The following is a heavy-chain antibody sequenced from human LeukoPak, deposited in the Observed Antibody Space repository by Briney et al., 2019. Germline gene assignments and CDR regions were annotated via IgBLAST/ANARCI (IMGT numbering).Heavy chain of an antibody. D-gene: IGHD3-16*01. CDR3: AREGGRRRASNFDWFDP. CDR2: VSSNSAYI. J-gene: IGHJ5*02. CDR1: GFTFSAYT. Sequence: GGSLRLSCAASGFTFSAYTMNWVRQAPGKGLEWVSAVSSNSAYIYYADSLRGRFTISRDNAKSLLYLQINSLRADDMAVYYCAREGGRRRASNFDWFDPWGQGTLVTVSS. V-gene: IGHV3-21*06.